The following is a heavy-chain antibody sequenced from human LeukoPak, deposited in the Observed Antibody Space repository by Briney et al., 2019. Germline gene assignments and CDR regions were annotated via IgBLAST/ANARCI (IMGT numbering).Heavy chain of an antibody. CDR1: GFTFSSYA. CDR2: IKDDGSDK. CDR3: ARHLLRGQNFDY. J-gene: IGHJ4*02. Sequence: GGSLRLSCAASGFTFSSYAMHWVRQAPGQGLEWVASIKDDGSDKYYLDSVRGRFTISRDNAEDSLYLQLDDLRAEDTAVFYCARHLLRGQNFDYWGQGTLVTVSS. V-gene: IGHV3-7*01.